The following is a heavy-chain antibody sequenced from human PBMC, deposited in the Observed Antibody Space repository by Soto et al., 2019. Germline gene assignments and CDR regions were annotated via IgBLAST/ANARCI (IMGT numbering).Heavy chain of an antibody. Sequence: GGSLRLSCAASGFTFSSYGMHWVRQAPGKGLEWVAVISYDGSNKYYADSVKGRFTISRDNSKNTLYLQMNSLRAEDTAVYYCTVLRFLEWFPTPPLDYWGQGTLVTVSS. CDR1: GFTFSSYG. J-gene: IGHJ4*02. V-gene: IGHV3-30*03. D-gene: IGHD3-3*01. CDR2: ISYDGSNK. CDR3: TVLRFLEWFPTPPLDY.